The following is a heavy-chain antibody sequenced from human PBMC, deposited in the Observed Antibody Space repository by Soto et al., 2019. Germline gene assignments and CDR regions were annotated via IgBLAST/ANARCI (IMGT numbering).Heavy chain of an antibody. CDR2: IWYDGSNK. Sequence: GGSLRLSCAASGFTFSSYGMHWVRQAPGKGLEWVAVIWYDGSNKYFADSVKGRFTISRDNSKNTLYLQMNSLRAEDTAVYYCAREGYVDTAMVIPYFDYWGQGTLVTVSS. V-gene: IGHV3-33*01. J-gene: IGHJ4*02. D-gene: IGHD5-18*01. CDR1: GFTFSSYG. CDR3: AREGYVDTAMVIPYFDY.